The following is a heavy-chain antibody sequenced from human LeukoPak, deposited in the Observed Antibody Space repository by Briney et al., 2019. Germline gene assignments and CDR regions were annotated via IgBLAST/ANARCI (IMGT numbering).Heavy chain of an antibody. Sequence: SETLSLTCTVSGGSISSYYWSWIRQPPGKGLEWIGEINHSGSTNYNPSLKSRVTISVDTSKNQFSLKLSSVTAADTAVYYCARGRRYQLLSSSPRRHLHVPEHYFCYWGQGTLVTVSS. V-gene: IGHV4-34*01. CDR1: GGSISSYY. CDR3: ARGRRYQLLSSSPRRHLHVPEHYFCY. D-gene: IGHD2-2*01. CDR2: INHSGST. J-gene: IGHJ4*02.